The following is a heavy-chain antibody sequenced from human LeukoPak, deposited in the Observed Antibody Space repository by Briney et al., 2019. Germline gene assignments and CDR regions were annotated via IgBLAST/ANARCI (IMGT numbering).Heavy chain of an antibody. Sequence: GGSLRLSCAASGFTFSDYYMSWIRQAPGKGLEWVSYISSSSSTIYYADSVKGRFTISRDNAKNSLYLQMNSLRAEDTAVYYCARDGAACTNGVCYSVYYYGMDVWGQATTVTVSS. CDR3: ARDGAACTNGVCYSVYYYGMDV. CDR2: ISSSSSTI. V-gene: IGHV3-11*01. J-gene: IGHJ6*02. D-gene: IGHD2-8*01. CDR1: GFTFSDYY.